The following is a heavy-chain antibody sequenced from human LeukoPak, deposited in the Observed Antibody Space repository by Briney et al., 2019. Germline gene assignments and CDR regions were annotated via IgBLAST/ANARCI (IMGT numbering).Heavy chain of an antibody. D-gene: IGHD5-12*01. J-gene: IGHJ4*02. V-gene: IGHV1-18*04. CDR2: ISAYNGNT. CDR3: ARVAGQWLPRYYFDY. Sequence: ASVKVSCKASGYTFAGYYMHWVRQAPGQGLEWMGWISAYNGNTNYAQKLQGRVTMTTDTSTSTAYMELRSLRSDDTAVYYCARVAGQWLPRYYFDYWGQGTLVTVSS. CDR1: GYTFAGYY.